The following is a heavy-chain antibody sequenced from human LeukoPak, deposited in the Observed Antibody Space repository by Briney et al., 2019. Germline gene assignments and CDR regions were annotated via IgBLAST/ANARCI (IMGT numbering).Heavy chain of an antibody. CDR3: ARRYSSSSPVFGY. Sequence: ASVKVSCKTSGYTFTIYGITWVRQAPGQGLEWMGWINPNSGGTNYAQKFQGRVTMTRDTSISTAYMELSRLRSDDTAVYYCARRYSSSSPVFGYWGQGTLVTVSS. J-gene: IGHJ4*02. V-gene: IGHV1-2*02. CDR2: INPNSGGT. D-gene: IGHD6-6*01. CDR1: GYTFTIYG.